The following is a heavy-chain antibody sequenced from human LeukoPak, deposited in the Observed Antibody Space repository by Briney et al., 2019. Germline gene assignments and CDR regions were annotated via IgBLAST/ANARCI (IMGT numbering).Heavy chain of an antibody. J-gene: IGHJ4*02. CDR1: GGSFSGYY. Sequence: PSETLSLTCAVYGGSFSGYYWRWIRQPPGKGLEWIGEINNSGSTNYNPSLKGRVTISVDTSKNQFSLKLSSLTAADTAVYYCARERVVGATSHFDYWGQGTLVTVSS. D-gene: IGHD1-26*01. CDR3: ARERVVGATSHFDY. CDR2: INNSGST. V-gene: IGHV4-34*01.